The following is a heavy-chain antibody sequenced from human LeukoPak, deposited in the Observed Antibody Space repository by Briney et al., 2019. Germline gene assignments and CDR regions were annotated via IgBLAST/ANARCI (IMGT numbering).Heavy chain of an antibody. V-gene: IGHV3-30*02. J-gene: IGHJ4*02. D-gene: IGHD2-8*02. CDR3: AKDGSWSCTD. CDR1: GFTFSRNA. Sequence: GGSLRLSCAASGFTFSRNAIHWVRQGPGKGLEWVSYIAHHGNNKYYADSVKGRFTISRDNSKRTLYLQMNSLRADDTAVYYCAKDGSWSCTDWGQGTLVTVSS. CDR2: IAHHGNNK.